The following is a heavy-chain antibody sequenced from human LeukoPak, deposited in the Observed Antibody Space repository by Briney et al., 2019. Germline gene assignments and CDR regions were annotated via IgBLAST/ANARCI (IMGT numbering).Heavy chain of an antibody. Sequence: SGGSLRLSCAASGFTLSSYGMHWVRQAPGKGLEWVAVISYDGSNKYYADSVKGRFTISRDNSKNTLYLQMNSLRAEDTAVYYCARDSLVGGRGDYYFDYWGQGTLVTVSS. V-gene: IGHV3-30*03. CDR2: ISYDGSNK. D-gene: IGHD3-16*01. CDR1: GFTLSSYG. J-gene: IGHJ4*02. CDR3: ARDSLVGGRGDYYFDY.